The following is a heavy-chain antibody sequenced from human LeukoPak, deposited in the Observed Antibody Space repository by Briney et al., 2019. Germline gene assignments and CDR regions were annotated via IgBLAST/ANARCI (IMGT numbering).Heavy chain of an antibody. CDR2: ISSSSSYI. CDR1: GFTFSSYS. CDR3: ARGGIQVSGIDEFDY. V-gene: IGHV3-21*01. Sequence: GGSLRLSCAASGFTFSSYSMNWVRQAPGKGLEWVSSISSSSSYIYYADSVKGRFTISRDNAKNSLYLQMYSLRAEDTAVYYCARGGIQVSGIDEFDYWGQGTLVTVSS. J-gene: IGHJ4*02. D-gene: IGHD6-19*01.